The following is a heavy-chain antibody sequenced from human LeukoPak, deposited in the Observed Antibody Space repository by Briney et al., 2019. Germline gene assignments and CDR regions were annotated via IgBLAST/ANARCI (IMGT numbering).Heavy chain of an antibody. CDR3: AKDLEQWLVADPPWFDP. J-gene: IGHJ5*02. CDR2: ISYDGSNK. D-gene: IGHD6-19*01. CDR1: GFTFSSYG. V-gene: IGHV3-30*18. Sequence: GRSLRLSCAASGFTFSSYGMHWVRQAPGKGLEWVAVISYDGSNKYYADSVKGRFTISRDNSKNTLYLQMNSLRAEDTAVYYCAKDLEQWLVADPPWFDPWGQGTLVTVSS.